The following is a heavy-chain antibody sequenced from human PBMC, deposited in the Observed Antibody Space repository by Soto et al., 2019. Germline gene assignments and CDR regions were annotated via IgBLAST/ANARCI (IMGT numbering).Heavy chain of an antibody. CDR2: IDPSDSYT. V-gene: IGHV5-10-1*01. D-gene: IGHD3-22*01. CDR1: GYSFTSYW. J-gene: IGHJ5*02. Sequence: GESLKISCKGSGYSFTSYWISWVRQMPGKGLEWMGRIDPSDSYTNYSPSFQGHVTISADKSISTAYLQWSSLKALDTAMFYCARTLRITMIVVATGFDPWGQGTLVTVSS. CDR3: ARTLRITMIVVATGFDP.